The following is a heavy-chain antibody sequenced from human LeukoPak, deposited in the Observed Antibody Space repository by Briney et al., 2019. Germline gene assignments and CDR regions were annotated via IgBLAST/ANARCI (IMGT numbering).Heavy chain of an antibody. J-gene: IGHJ3*02. CDR3: ARASYDSSGRSDGAFDI. CDR1: GGTFSSYA. Sequence: SVKVSCKASGGTFSSYAISWVRQAPGQGLEWMGRIIPIFGTANYAQKFQGRVTITTDESTSTAYMELSSMRSEDTAVYYCARASYDSSGRSDGAFDIWGQGTMVTVSS. CDR2: IIPIFGTA. V-gene: IGHV1-69*05. D-gene: IGHD3-22*01.